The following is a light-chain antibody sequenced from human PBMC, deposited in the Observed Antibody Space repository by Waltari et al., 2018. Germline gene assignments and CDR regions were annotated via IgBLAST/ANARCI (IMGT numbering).Light chain of an antibody. CDR3: QKYVSLPAT. V-gene: IGKV3-20*01. J-gene: IGKJ1*01. CDR1: QSVGRS. CDR2: DAS. Sequence: EIVLTQSPGTLSLSPGERATLSCRASQSVGRSLAWYQQKPGQAPRLLIYDASSRAAGIPDRFSGSGSGTDFSLAISRLEPEDFAVYYCQKYVSLPATFGQGTNVEIK.